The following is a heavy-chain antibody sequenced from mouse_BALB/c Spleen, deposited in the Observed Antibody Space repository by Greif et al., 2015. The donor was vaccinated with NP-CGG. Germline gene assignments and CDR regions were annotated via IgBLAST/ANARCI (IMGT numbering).Heavy chain of an antibody. J-gene: IGHJ3*01. V-gene: IGHV6-6*02. CDR3: TTGFAS. CDR2: IRLKSNNYAT. CDR1: GFTFSNYW. Sequence: EVKLVESGGGLVQPGGSMKLSCVASGFTFSNYWMNWVRQSPEKGLEWVAEIRLKSNNYATHYAESVKGRFTISRDGSKSSVYLQMNNLRAEDTGIYYCTTGFASWGQGTLVTVSA.